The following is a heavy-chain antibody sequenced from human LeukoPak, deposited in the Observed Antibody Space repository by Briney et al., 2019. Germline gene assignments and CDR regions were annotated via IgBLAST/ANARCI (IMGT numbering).Heavy chain of an antibody. CDR3: AKVPDIGGAYYYYYMDV. V-gene: IGHV3-30*02. CDR2: IRYDGSNK. CDR1: GFTFSSYG. J-gene: IGHJ6*03. Sequence: GGSLRLSCAASGFTFSSYGMHWVRQAPGKGLEWVAFIRYDGSNKYYADSVKGRFTISRDNSKNTLYLQMNSLRAEDTAVYYCAKVPDIGGAYYYYYMDVWGKGTRSPSP. D-gene: IGHD3-9*01.